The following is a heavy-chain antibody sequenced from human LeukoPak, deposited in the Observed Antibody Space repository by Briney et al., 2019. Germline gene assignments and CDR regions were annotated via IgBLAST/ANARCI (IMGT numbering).Heavy chain of an antibody. Sequence: SETLSLTCAVYGGSFSGYYWSWIRQPPGKGLEWIGEINHSGSTNYNPSLKSRVTISVDTSKNQFSLKLSSVTAADTAVYYCARQGSSNWFDPWGQGTLVTVSS. CDR1: GGSFSGYY. CDR3: ARQGSSNWFDP. D-gene: IGHD6-13*01. V-gene: IGHV4-34*01. J-gene: IGHJ5*02. CDR2: INHSGST.